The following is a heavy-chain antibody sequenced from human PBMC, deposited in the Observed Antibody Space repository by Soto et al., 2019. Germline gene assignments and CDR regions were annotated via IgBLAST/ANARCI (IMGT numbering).Heavy chain of an antibody. J-gene: IGHJ5*02. CDR1: GGSINKFY. Sequence: QVHLQESGPGLVKPSETLSLSCSVSGGSINKFYWSWTRKTAGKGLEWMGRVYATGTTDYNPSLRGRVAMSVDISRKTFSLRLTSVTAADTGVYYCVRDGSKTLRDWFDPWGQGKLVTVSS. CDR3: VRDGSKTLRDWFDP. CDR2: VYATGTT. V-gene: IGHV4-4*07. D-gene: IGHD4-17*01.